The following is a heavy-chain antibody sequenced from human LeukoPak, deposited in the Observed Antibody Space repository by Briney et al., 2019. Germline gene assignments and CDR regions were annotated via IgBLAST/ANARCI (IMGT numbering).Heavy chain of an antibody. Sequence: PGGSLRLSCSASGFTFSSYAMHWVRQAPGQGLEYVSGISGNGGSTYDADSVKGRFTISRDNSKNTLYLQMSSLRAADTAVYYCVKGALPYYYYGMDVWGQGTTVTVSS. CDR3: VKGALPYYYYGMDV. J-gene: IGHJ6*02. CDR1: GFTFSSYA. D-gene: IGHD3-16*01. CDR2: ISGNGGST. V-gene: IGHV3-64D*06.